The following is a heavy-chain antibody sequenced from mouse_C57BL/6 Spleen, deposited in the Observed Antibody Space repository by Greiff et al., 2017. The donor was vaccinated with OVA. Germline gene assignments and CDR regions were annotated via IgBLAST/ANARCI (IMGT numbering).Heavy chain of an antibody. J-gene: IGHJ3*01. CDR2: IDPNSGGT. Sequence: QVQLQQPGAELVKPGASVKLSCKASGYTFTSYWMHWVKQRPGRGLEWIGRIDPNSGGTKYNEKFKSKATLTVDKPSSTAYMQLSILTSEDAAVYDCARPIYYDYDGFAYWGQGTLVTVSA. D-gene: IGHD2-4*01. V-gene: IGHV1-62-3*01. CDR1: GYTFTSYW. CDR3: ARPIYYDYDGFAY.